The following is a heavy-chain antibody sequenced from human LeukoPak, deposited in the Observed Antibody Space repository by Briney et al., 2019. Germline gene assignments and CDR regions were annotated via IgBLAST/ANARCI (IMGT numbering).Heavy chain of an antibody. CDR3: AREHLDYYDSSANNPLDY. J-gene: IGHJ4*02. V-gene: IGHV1-2*02. CDR2: INPDSGGT. CDR1: GYSFTGYY. D-gene: IGHD3-22*01. Sequence: GASVKVSCKASGYSFTGYYMHWVRQAPGQGLEWMGWINPDSGGTNYAQKFQGRVTMTRDTSISTAYMELSRLRSDDTAVYYCAREHLDYYDSSANNPLDYWGQGTLVTVSS.